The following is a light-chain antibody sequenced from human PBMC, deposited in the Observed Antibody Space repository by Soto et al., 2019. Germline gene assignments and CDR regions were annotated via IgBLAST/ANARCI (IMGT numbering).Light chain of an antibody. CDR1: IGDIGSYNR. V-gene: IGLV2-14*01. CDR3: SSYTNINTRACV. CDR2: EVT. Sequence: QSPLTQPSSVCGSPGQSITISCTGNIGDIGSYNRVSWYQQHPGKAPKLIIYEVTDRPSGVSNRFSGSKYGNTASLTISGLQAEDEAEYYCSSYTNINTRACVFGTGTTVTVL. J-gene: IGLJ1*01.